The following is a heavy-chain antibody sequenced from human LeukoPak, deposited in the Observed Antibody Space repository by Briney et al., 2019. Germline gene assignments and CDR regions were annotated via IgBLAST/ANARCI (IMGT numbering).Heavy chain of an antibody. J-gene: IGHJ4*02. CDR1: GFTFSAHW. V-gene: IGHV3-7*03. CDR3: AKGGWGTPFDY. CDR2: INQDGGAR. D-gene: IGHD7-27*01. Sequence: GGSLRLSCAASGFTFSAHWMNWVRQVPGKGLEWVANINQDGGARYYVDSVKGRFTISRDNSKNTLYLQMNSLRAEDTAVYYCAKGGWGTPFDYWGQGTLVTVSS.